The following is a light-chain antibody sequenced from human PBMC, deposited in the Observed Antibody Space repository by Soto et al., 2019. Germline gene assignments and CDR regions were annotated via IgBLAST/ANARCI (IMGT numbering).Light chain of an antibody. V-gene: IGKV3-20*01. CDR1: QSVSSSY. CDR2: GAS. CDR3: QHYGSSPPWT. Sequence: EIVLTQSPGTLSLSPVERATLSCMASQSVSSSYLAWYQQKPGQAPRLLIYGASSRATGIPDRFSGSGSGTDFTLTISRLEPEDFAVYHCQHYGSSPPWTFGQGTKVDIK. J-gene: IGKJ1*01.